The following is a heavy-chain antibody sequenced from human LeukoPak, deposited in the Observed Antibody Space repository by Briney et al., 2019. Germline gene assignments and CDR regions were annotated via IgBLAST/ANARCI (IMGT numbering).Heavy chain of an antibody. CDR2: IYTSGST. V-gene: IGHV4-4*07. CDR3: AREPYYYDSSGYYGSDAFDI. D-gene: IGHD3-22*01. CDR1: GGSISSYY. J-gene: IGHJ3*02. Sequence: SETLSLTCTVSGGSISSYYWSWIRQPAGKGLEWIGRIYTSGSTNYNPSLKSRVTMSVDTSKNQFSLKLSSVTAAGTAVYYCAREPYYYDSSGYYGSDAFDIWGQGTMVTVSS.